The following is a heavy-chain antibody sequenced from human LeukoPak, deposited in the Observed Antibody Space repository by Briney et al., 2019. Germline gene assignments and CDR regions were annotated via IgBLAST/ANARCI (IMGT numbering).Heavy chain of an antibody. V-gene: IGHV4-59*01. D-gene: IGHD3-16*02. CDR3: ARDLPYRGWFDY. CDR1: GRSISSYY. J-gene: IGHJ5*01. CDR2: IYYSGST. Sequence: SQTLSLTCTVSGRSISSYYWSWIRQPPGKGLEWIGYIYYSGSTNYNPSLKSRVTISVDTSKNQFSLKLSSVTAADTAVYYCARDLPYRGWFDYWGQGTLVTVSS.